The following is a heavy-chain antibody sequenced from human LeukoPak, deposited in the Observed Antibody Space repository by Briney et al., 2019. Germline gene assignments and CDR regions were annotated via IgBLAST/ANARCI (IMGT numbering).Heavy chain of an antibody. CDR3: AKGGKWGVTPFDY. V-gene: IGHV3-23*01. CDR2: ISGGGGST. Sequence: GGSLRLSCAASGFTVSSNYMSWVRQAPGKGLEWVSTISGGGGSTYYADSVKGRFTISRDNSKNTLYLQVNSLRAEDTAVYYCAKGGKWGVTPFDYWGQGTLVTVSS. J-gene: IGHJ4*02. CDR1: GFTVSSNY. D-gene: IGHD1-26*01.